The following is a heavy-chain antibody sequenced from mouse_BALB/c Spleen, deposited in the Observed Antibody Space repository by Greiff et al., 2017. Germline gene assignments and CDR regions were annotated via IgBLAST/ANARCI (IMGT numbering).Heavy chain of an antibody. J-gene: IGHJ2*01. CDR1: GFTFSSYG. CDR2: ISSGGSYT. D-gene: IGHD2-1*01. CDR3: ARLGYGNRYFDY. V-gene: IGHV5-6*01. Sequence: EVKLVESGGDLVKPGGSLKLSCAASGFTFSSYGMSWVRQTPDKRLEWVATISSGGSYTYYPDSVKGRFTISRDNAKNTLYLQMSSLKSEDTAMYYCARLGYGNRYFDYWGQGTTLTVSS.